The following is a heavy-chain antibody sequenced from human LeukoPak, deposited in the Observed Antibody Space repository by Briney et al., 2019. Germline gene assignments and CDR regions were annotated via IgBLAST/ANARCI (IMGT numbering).Heavy chain of an antibody. CDR2: INPNSGGT. CDR3: ARETGKVLRYFDWLLVPAFDI. CDR1: GYTFTSYA. D-gene: IGHD3-9*01. V-gene: IGHV1-2*02. Sequence: ASVKVSCKASGYTFTSYAMNWVRQAPGQGLEWMGWINPNSGGTNYAQKFQGRVTMTRDTSISTAYMELSRLRSDDTAVYYCARETGKVLRYFDWLLVPAFDIWGQGTMVTVSS. J-gene: IGHJ3*02.